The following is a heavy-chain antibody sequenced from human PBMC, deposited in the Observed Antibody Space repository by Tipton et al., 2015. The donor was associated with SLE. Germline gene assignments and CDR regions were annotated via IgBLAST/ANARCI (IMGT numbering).Heavy chain of an antibody. D-gene: IGHD6-19*01. CDR1: GGSLSGYY. Sequence: GSLRLSCAVYGGSLSGYYWGWIRLPAGKGLEGIGRIYTSGSTNYNPSLKSRVTMSVDTSKNQLSLKLSSVTAADTAVYYCARDHPVAGPFDYWGQGTLVTVSS. CDR2: IYTSGST. CDR3: ARDHPVAGPFDY. J-gene: IGHJ4*02. V-gene: IGHV4-4*07.